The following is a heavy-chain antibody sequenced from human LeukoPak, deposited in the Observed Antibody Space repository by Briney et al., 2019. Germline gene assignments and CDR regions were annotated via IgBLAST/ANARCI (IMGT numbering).Heavy chain of an antibody. V-gene: IGHV1-8*01. J-gene: IGHJ4*02. Sequence: ASVKVSCKASGYTFTSYDINWVRQATGQGLEWMGWMNPNSGNTGYAQKFQGRVTMTRNTSISTAYMELSSLGSEDTAVYYCARGPPSYSSYYFDYWGQGTLVTVSS. CDR1: GYTFTSYD. CDR3: ARGPPSYSSYYFDY. D-gene: IGHD5-18*01. CDR2: MNPNSGNT.